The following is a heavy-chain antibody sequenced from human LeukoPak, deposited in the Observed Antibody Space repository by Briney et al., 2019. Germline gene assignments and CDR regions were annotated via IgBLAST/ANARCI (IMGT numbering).Heavy chain of an antibody. Sequence: GRSLRLSCAASGFTFSTYEMNWVRQAPGKGLEWVSYISGSGRTIYYADSVKGRFTISRDNAKNSLYLQMNSLRTEDTAVYYCASSTAIGYWGQGTLVTVSS. V-gene: IGHV3-48*03. CDR3: ASSTAIGY. CDR1: GFTFSTYE. CDR2: ISGSGRTI. J-gene: IGHJ4*02.